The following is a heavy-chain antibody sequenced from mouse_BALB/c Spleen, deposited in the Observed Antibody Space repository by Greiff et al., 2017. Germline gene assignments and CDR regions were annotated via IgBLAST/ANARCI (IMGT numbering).Heavy chain of an antibody. CDR3: TRSVYGYEAFAY. CDR2: IYPSDSYT. V-gene: IGHV1-69*02. Sequence: QVQLQQPGAELVRPGASVKLSCKASGYTFTSYWINWVKQRPGQGLEWIGNIYPSDSYTNYNQKFKDKATLTVDKSSSTAYMQLSSPTSEDSAVYYCTRSVYGYEAFAYWGQGTLVTVSA. J-gene: IGHJ3*01. D-gene: IGHD2-2*01. CDR1: GYTFTSYW.